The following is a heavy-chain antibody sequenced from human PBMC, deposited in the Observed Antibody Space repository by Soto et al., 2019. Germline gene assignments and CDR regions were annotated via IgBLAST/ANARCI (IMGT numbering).Heavy chain of an antibody. Sequence: QVQLVQSGAEVKKPGSSVKVSCKASGGTFSSYTISWVRQAPGQGLEWMGRIIPILGIANYAQKFQGRVTITEDKSTSTAYMELSSLRSEDTAVYYCAKDNSSSWYNPFDYWGQGTLVTVSS. V-gene: IGHV1-69*02. CDR2: IIPILGIA. D-gene: IGHD6-13*01. J-gene: IGHJ4*02. CDR1: GGTFSSYT. CDR3: AKDNSSSWYNPFDY.